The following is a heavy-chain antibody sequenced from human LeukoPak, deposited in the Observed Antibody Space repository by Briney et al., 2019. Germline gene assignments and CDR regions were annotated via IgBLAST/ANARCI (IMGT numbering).Heavy chain of an antibody. CDR3: AKGGCRGTCNPLAY. CDR2: SGDSDGST. Sequence: GWSLRLSCAASGFTFSSYWMSWVRQAPGKGLEWISSSGDSDGSTYYADSLKGRFTISRDNSKNTLYLQMNSLRAEDTAVYYCAKGGCRGTCNPLAYWGQGALVTVSP. CDR1: GFTFSSYW. J-gene: IGHJ4*02. D-gene: IGHD2-15*01. V-gene: IGHV3-23*01.